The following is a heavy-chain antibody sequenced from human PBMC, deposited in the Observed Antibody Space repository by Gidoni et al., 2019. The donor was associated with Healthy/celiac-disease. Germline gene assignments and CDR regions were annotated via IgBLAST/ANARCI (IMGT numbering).Heavy chain of an antibody. CDR3: AKSRWYYDSSGYVYFDY. V-gene: IGHV3-23*01. Sequence: EVQLLESGGGLVQPGGSLSLSCSASGFTCSSYAMSWVRQAPGKGLEWVSAISGSGGSTYYADSVKGRFTISRDNSKNTLYLQMNSLRAEDTAVYYCAKSRWYYDSSGYVYFDYWGQGTLVTVSS. CDR1: GFTCSSYA. CDR2: ISGSGGST. J-gene: IGHJ4*02. D-gene: IGHD3-22*01.